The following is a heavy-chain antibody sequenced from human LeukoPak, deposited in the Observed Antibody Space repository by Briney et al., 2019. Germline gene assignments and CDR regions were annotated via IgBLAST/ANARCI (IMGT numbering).Heavy chain of an antibody. D-gene: IGHD5-18*01. CDR1: GFTVSSNY. Sequence: GGSLRLSCAASGFTVSSNYMSWVRQAPGKGLEWVSVIYSGGSTYYADSVKGRFTISRDNSKNTLYLQMNSLRAEDTAVYYCACGYNYTNMDVWGKGTTVTVSS. CDR2: IYSGGST. V-gene: IGHV3-66*02. J-gene: IGHJ6*03. CDR3: ACGYNYTNMDV.